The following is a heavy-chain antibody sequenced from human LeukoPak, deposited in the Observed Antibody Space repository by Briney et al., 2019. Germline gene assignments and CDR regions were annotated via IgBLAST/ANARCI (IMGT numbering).Heavy chain of an antibody. CDR3: AKGWQLVDY. Sequence: QPGGSLRLSCAASGFTFSSYGMHWVRQAPGKGLEWVAFISYDGSNKYYADSVKGRFTISRDNSKNTLYLQMNSLRAEDTAVYYCAKGWQLVDYWGQGTLVTVSS. D-gene: IGHD6-13*01. V-gene: IGHV3-30*18. J-gene: IGHJ4*02. CDR1: GFTFSSYG. CDR2: ISYDGSNK.